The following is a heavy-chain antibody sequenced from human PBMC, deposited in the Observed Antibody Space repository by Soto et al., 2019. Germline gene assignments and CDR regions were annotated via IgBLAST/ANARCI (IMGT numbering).Heavy chain of an antibody. CDR2: INGGNGNT. CDR1: GYTFSTYA. D-gene: IGHD3-10*01. CDR3: AREFLGRVGVERLDY. V-gene: IGHV1-3*01. J-gene: IGHJ4*02. Sequence: QVQLLQSGAEVKKPGASVKVSCPAAGYTFSTYAMHWVRQAPGQGLEWMGWINGGNGNTKYSQKFQGRLTVTRDTSAATAYMELSSLTSGDTAVYYCAREFLGRVGVERLDYWGQGTLVTVSS.